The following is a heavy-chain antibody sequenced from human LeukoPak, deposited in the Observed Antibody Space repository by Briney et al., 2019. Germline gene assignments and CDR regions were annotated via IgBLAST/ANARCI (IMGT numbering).Heavy chain of an antibody. J-gene: IGHJ5*02. Sequence: PSETLSLTCTVSGGSISSSSYYWGWIRQPPGKGLEWIGSIYYSGSTYYNLSLKSRVTISVDTSKNQFSLKLSSVTAADTAVYYCARKGMYYYDSSPWFDPWGQGTLVTVSS. CDR1: GGSISSSSYY. V-gene: IGHV4-39*07. CDR3: ARKGMYYYDSSPWFDP. CDR2: IYYSGST. D-gene: IGHD3-22*01.